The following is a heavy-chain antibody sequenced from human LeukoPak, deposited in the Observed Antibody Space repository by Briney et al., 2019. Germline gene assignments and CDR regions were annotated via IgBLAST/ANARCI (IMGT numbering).Heavy chain of an antibody. CDR2: ISGSGGST. V-gene: IGHV3-23*01. CDR3: ARRRGGDPTLDY. CDR1: GFTFSSYG. D-gene: IGHD2-21*02. Sequence: PGGSLRLSCAASGFTFSSYGMSWVRQAPGKGLEWVSAISGSGGSTYYADSVKGRFTISRDNSKNSLYLQMNSLRAEDTAVYYCARRRGGDPTLDYWGQGTLVTVSS. J-gene: IGHJ4*02.